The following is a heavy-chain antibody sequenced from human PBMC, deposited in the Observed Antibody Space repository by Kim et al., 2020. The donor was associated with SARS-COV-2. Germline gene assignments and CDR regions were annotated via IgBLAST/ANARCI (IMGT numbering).Heavy chain of an antibody. D-gene: IGHD6-6*01. CDR2: ISYDGSNK. V-gene: IGHV3-30*18. Sequence: GGSLRLSCAASGFTFSSYGMHWVRQAPGKGLEWVAVISYDGSNKYYADSVKGRFTISRDNSKNTLYLQMNSLRAEDTAVYYCAKDCAIEYSCFDDDYWGQGTLVTVSS. J-gene: IGHJ4*02. CDR3: AKDCAIEYSCFDDDY. CDR1: GFTFSSYG.